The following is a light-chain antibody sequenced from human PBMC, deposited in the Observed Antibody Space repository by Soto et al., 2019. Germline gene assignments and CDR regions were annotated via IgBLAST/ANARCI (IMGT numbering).Light chain of an antibody. CDR3: CSYTGSTTYV. CDR2: EVS. CDR1: SSDVGGYNY. V-gene: IGLV2-14*01. J-gene: IGLJ1*01. Sequence: QSVLTQPASVSGSPGQSITISCTRTSSDVGGYNYVSWYQQHPGKAPKLMIYEVSNRPSGVSNRFSGSKSGNTASLTISGLQAQDEADYYCCSYTGSTTYVFGTGTKV.